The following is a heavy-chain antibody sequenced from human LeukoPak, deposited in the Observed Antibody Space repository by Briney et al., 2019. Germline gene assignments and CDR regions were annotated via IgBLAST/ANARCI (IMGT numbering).Heavy chain of an antibody. V-gene: IGHV4-34*01. CDR2: INHSGST. J-gene: IGHJ6*03. CDR3: ARSAHYLNLTGYYETYYYYMDV. CDR1: GFTFSSYA. Sequence: PGGSLRLSCAASGFTFSSYAMSWVRQPPGKGLDWIGEINHSGSTNYNPSLKSRVTVSVDTSKNQFSLKLSSVTAADTGVYYCARSAHYLNLTGYYETYYYYMDVWGKGTTVTISS. D-gene: IGHD3-9*01.